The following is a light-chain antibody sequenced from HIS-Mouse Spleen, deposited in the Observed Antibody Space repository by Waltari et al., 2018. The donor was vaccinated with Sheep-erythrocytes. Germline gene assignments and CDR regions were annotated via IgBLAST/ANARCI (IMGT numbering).Light chain of an antibody. CDR2: QDS. Sequence: SYELTQPPSVSVSPGQTASITCSRDQFGDHYACWYPLKPGHSPVLVIDQDSKRPSGIPERFSGSNYGNTATLTISGTQAMDEADYYCQAWDSSTVVFGGGTKLTVL. J-gene: IGLJ2*01. V-gene: IGLV3-1*01. CDR3: QAWDSSTVV. CDR1: QFGDHY.